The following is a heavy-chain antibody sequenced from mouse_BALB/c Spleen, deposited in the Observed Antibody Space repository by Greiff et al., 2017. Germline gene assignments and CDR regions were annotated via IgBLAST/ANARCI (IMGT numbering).Heavy chain of an antibody. Sequence: VKLQESGAELVRPGTSVKVSCKASGYAFTNYLIEWVKQRPGQGLEWIGVINPGSGGTNYNEKFKGKATLTADKSSSTAYMQLSSLTSDDSAVYFCARSDYGSPWFAYWGQGTLVTVSA. D-gene: IGHD1-1*01. CDR2: INPGSGGT. V-gene: IGHV1-54*01. J-gene: IGHJ3*01. CDR1: GYAFTNYL. CDR3: ARSDYGSPWFAY.